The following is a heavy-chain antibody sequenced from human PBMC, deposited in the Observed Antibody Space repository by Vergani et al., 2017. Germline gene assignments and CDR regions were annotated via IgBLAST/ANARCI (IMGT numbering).Heavy chain of an antibody. CDR3: ARATGILTATFDL. D-gene: IGHD3-9*01. CDR2: IIPILGTT. Sequence: QVQLEQSGAEVRKPGSSVKVSCKASGGPLSRFAIGWVRQAPGQGLEWMGEIIPILGTTNYAQRSRDKFSITADESTGTAYMELSSLRSEDTAVYYCARATGILTATFDLWGQGTLVTVSS. V-gene: IGHV1-69*01. J-gene: IGHJ4*02. CDR1: GGPLSRFA.